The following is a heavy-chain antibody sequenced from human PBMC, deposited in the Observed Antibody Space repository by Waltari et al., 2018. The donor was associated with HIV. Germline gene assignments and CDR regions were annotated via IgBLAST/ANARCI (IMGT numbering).Heavy chain of an antibody. J-gene: IGHJ1*01. CDR2: IDWNGGSA. CDR3: VRDSDGSGYDI. Sequence: DVRLVESGGEVVRPGASLSLSCVASGFTIDDSGMAWVRQRPGQGLEWVSNIDWNGGSANYGDSVKGRFTVFRDNPKASLYLQMNNLRDEDTGLYYCVRDSDGSGYDIWGRGTLVTVFS. CDR1: GFTIDDSG. D-gene: IGHD3-3*01. V-gene: IGHV3-20*04.